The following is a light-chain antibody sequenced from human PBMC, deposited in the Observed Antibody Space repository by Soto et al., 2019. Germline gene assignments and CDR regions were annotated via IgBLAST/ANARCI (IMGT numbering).Light chain of an antibody. CDR1: QSISSY. J-gene: IGKJ5*01. CDR3: QQSYSSPIT. CDR2: AAS. V-gene: IGKV1-39*01. Sequence: DIPMTQSPSSLSASVGDRVTITCRASQSISSYLNWYQYKPGKAPKLLIYAASTLQSGVPSRFSGSGSGTDFTLTISSLQPEDFATYSCQQSYSSPITFGQGTRLEIK.